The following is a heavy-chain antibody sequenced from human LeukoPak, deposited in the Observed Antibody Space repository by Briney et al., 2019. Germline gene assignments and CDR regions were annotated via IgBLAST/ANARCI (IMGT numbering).Heavy chain of an antibody. CDR1: GGSFSGYY. Sequence: SETLSLTCAVYGGSFSGYYWSWIRQPPGKGLEWIGEINHSGSANYNPSLKSRVTISVDTSKNQFSLKLTSVTAADTAVYYCARGVCSGGSCYSEWNYWGQGTLVTVSS. D-gene: IGHD2-15*01. CDR2: INHSGSA. V-gene: IGHV4-34*01. CDR3: ARGVCSGGSCYSEWNY. J-gene: IGHJ4*02.